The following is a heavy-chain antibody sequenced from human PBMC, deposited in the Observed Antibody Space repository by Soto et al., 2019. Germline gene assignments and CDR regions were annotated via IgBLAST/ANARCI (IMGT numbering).Heavy chain of an antibody. J-gene: IGHJ5*02. CDR3: PHRRGVDTAMVTGWFDP. CDR2: IYWDDDK. D-gene: IGHD5-18*01. CDR1: GFSLSTSGVG. V-gene: IGHV2-5*02. Sequence: QITLKESGPTLVKPTQTLTLTCTFSGFSLSTSGVGVGWIRQPPGKALEWLALIYWDDDKRYSPSLKSRLTITQDTSKNQVVLTMTNMDPVDTATYYCPHRRGVDTAMVTGWFDPWGQGTLVTVSS.